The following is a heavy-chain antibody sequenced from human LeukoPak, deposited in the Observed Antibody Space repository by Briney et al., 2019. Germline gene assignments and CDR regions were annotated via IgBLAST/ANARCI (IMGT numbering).Heavy chain of an antibody. J-gene: IGHJ4*02. Sequence: PSETLSLTCSVSGGSISNYYWSWIRQPAGKGLEWIGRFYNSGSTNCNPSLKSRVTMSVDTSKNQFSLKLSFVTAADTAVYYCARSPTYGVPGPVEFDYWGQGTLVTVSS. V-gene: IGHV4-4*07. D-gene: IGHD4-17*01. CDR3: ARSPTYGVPGPVEFDY. CDR2: FYNSGST. CDR1: GGSISNYY.